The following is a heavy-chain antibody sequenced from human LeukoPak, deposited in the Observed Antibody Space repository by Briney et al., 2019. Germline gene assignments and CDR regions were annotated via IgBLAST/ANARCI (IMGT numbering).Heavy chain of an antibody. CDR3: TRESTMVRGVTLDV. Sequence: PGGSLRLSCAASGFTFSSYSMNWVRQAPGKGLEWVSSISSSSSSIYYADSVKGRFTISRDNAKNSLYLQMNSLRAEDTAVYYCTRESTMVRGVTLDVWGQGTTVTVSS. J-gene: IGHJ6*02. D-gene: IGHD3-10*01. CDR2: ISSSSSSI. CDR1: GFTFSSYS. V-gene: IGHV3-21*01.